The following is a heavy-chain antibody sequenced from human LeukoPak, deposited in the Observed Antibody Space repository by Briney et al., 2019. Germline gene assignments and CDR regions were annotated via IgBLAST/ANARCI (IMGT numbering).Heavy chain of an antibody. CDR2: IWYDGSNK. D-gene: IGHD3-10*01. V-gene: IGHV3-33*01. CDR3: ARGHSGVRGVPNHELDY. CDR1: GFTFSSYG. J-gene: IGHJ4*02. Sequence: PGGSLRLSCAASGFTFSSYGMHWVCQAPGKGLEWVAVIWYDGSNKYYADSVKGRFTISRDNSKNTLYLQMNSLRAEDTAVYYCARGHSGVRGVPNHELDYWGQGTLVTVSS.